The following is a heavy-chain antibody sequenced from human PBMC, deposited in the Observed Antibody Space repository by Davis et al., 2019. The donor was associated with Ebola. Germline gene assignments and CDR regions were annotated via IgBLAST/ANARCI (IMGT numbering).Heavy chain of an antibody. D-gene: IGHD1-1*01. CDR3: ARAQFPTTSDH. V-gene: IGHV1-18*01. Sequence: AASVKVSCKASGYTFNLYGISWVRQAPGQGLEWMGWISAYNGNTNYAQKLQGRVTMTTDTSTSTAYMELRSLRSDDTAVYYCARAQFPTTSDHWGQGTLVTVSS. CDR1: GYTFNLYG. J-gene: IGHJ4*02. CDR2: ISAYNGNT.